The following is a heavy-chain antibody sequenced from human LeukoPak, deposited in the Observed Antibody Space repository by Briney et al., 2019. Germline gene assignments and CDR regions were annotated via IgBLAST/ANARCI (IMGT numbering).Heavy chain of an antibody. V-gene: IGHV3-66*01. CDR3: ASSDWWGYFDY. Sequence: GGSLRLSCAASGFTVSSNYMSWVRQAPGKGLEWVSIIYSGGNTHYVDSVKGRFTISRDNSKNTLYLQMNSLRAEDTAVYYCASSDWWGYFDYWGQGTLVTVSS. D-gene: IGHD6-19*01. CDR2: IYSGGNT. CDR1: GFTVSSNY. J-gene: IGHJ4*02.